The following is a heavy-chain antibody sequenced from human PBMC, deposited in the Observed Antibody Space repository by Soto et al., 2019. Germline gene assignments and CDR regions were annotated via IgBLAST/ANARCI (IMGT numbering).Heavy chain of an antibody. CDR1: GGSISSYY. D-gene: IGHD6-13*01. CDR3: AREGYSNSWYAWGTFDI. V-gene: IGHV4-59*01. CDR2: IYYSGST. J-gene: IGHJ3*02. Sequence: QVQLQESGPGLVKPSETLSLTCTVSGGSISSYYWSWIRQPPGKGLEWIGYIYYSGSTNYNPSLKSRVTISVDTSKNQFSLKLSSVTAADTAVYYCAREGYSNSWYAWGTFDIWGHGTMVTVSS.